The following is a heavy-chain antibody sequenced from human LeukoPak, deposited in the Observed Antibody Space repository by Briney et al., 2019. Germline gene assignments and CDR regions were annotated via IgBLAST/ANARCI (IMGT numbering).Heavy chain of an antibody. Sequence: PGGSLRLSCAASGFPFSSYGMHWVRQAPGQRLEWMGWINAGNGNTKYSQEFQDRVTITRDTSASTAYMELSSLRSEDMAVYYCARARYETRIWPKSRYDYYHYMDVWGKGTTVTVSS. J-gene: IGHJ6*03. CDR3: ARARYETRIWPKSRYDYYHYMDV. D-gene: IGHD3-3*01. CDR1: GFPFSSYG. V-gene: IGHV1-3*03. CDR2: INAGNGNT.